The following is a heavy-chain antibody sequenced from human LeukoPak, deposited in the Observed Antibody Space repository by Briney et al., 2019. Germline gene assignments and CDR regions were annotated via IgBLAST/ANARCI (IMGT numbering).Heavy chain of an antibody. CDR2: IRSDGINK. CDR1: GFTFSSYG. V-gene: IGHV3-33*01. J-gene: IGHJ4*02. Sequence: GGSLRLSCAVSGFTFSSYGLHWVRQAPGKGLEWVAVIRSDGINKYYADSVKGRFTISRDNSKNTLYLQLNSLRAEDTAVYYCARQTGRTRPSLWGQGTLVTVSS. CDR3: ARQTGRTRPSL. D-gene: IGHD1-14*01.